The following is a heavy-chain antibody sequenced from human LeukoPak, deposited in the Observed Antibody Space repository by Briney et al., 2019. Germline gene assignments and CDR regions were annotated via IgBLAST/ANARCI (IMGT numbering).Heavy chain of an antibody. V-gene: IGHV3-21*01. CDR2: INSSSSYI. J-gene: IGHJ4*02. D-gene: IGHD3-22*01. CDR1: GFTFSSYS. Sequence: PGGSLRLSCAASGFTFSSYSMNWVRQAPGKGLEWVSSINSSSSYIYYADSVKGRFTISRDNAKNSLYLQMNSLRAEDTAVYYCARDLSNYDSSVIGVGYWGQGTLVTVSS. CDR3: ARDLSNYDSSVIGVGY.